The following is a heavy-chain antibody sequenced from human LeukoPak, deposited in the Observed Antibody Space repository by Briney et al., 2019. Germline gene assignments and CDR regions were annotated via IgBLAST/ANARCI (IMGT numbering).Heavy chain of an antibody. V-gene: IGHV1-3*01. CDR2: INAGNGNT. CDR3: ARDYSNYEFDH. J-gene: IGHJ4*02. Sequence: ASVKVSCKASGYTFSSYDIHWVRQAPGQRLEWMGWINAGNGNTKYSQKFQGRITITRDTSASTAYMELSSLRSGDTAVYYCARDYSNYEFDHWGQGTLVTVSS. CDR1: GYTFSSYD. D-gene: IGHD4-11*01.